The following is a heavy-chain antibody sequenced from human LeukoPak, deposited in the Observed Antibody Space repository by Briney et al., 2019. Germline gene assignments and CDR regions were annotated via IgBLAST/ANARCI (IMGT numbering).Heavy chain of an antibody. J-gene: IGHJ3*02. CDR1: GGSISSYY. CDR2: ISYSGSS. CDR3: ARAYGYYPYAFDI. Sequence: SETLSLTCTVSGGSISSYYWSWIRQPPGKGLEWIGYISYSGSSNCNPSLKSRVTLSVDTSRNQFSLRLGSVTAADTAVYYCARAYGYYPYAFDIWGQGTMVTVSS. D-gene: IGHD3-22*01. V-gene: IGHV4-59*01.